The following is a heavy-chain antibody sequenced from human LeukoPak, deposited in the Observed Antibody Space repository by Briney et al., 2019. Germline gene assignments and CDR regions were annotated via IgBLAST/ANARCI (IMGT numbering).Heavy chain of an antibody. CDR2: FDPEDGQT. CDR3: ATEGGRSYYLY. D-gene: IGHD1-26*01. V-gene: IGHV1-24*01. CDR1: GHTLTELA. Sequence: ASVKVSCKASGHTLTELAIHWVRQAPGKGLEWMGGFDPEDGQTIYAQKFQGRVTVTEDTSTDTAYMELSSLGSEDRAVYYCATEGGRSYYLYWGQGTLVTVSS. J-gene: IGHJ4*02.